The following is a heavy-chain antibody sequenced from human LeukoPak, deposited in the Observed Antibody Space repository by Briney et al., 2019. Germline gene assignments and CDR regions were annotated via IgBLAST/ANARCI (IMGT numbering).Heavy chain of an antibody. CDR2: IYYSGST. CDR3: ARRTVTTLIDY. D-gene: IGHD4-17*01. Sequence: SSETLFLTCTVSGGSISSYYWSWIRQPPGKGLEWIGYIYYSGSTNYNPSLKSRVTISVDTSKNQFSLKLSSVTAADTAVYYCARRTVTTLIDYWGQGTLVTVSS. V-gene: IGHV4-59*08. J-gene: IGHJ4*02. CDR1: GGSISSYY.